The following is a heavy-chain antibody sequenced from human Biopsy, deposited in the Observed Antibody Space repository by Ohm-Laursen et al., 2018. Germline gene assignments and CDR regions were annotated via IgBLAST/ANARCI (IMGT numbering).Heavy chain of an antibody. D-gene: IGHD1/OR15-1a*01. CDR3: ARGGGYNWNNGWFDP. CDR2: IIGIFRTA. V-gene: IGHV1-69*13. J-gene: IGHJ5*02. CDR1: GGTFSSSA. Sequence: SVNVSCKASGGTFSSSAITWVRQAPGQGLVWMGGIIGIFRTAHYAQKFQGRVTITADEFMSTAYMELSSLRSEDTAVYYCARGGGYNWNNGWFDPWGQGTLVTVSS.